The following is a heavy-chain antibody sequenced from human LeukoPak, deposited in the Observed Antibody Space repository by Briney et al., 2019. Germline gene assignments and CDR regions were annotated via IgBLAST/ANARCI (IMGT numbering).Heavy chain of an antibody. CDR2: IKQDGSEK. D-gene: IGHD3-10*01. V-gene: IGHV3-7*01. CDR1: GFTFNTYW. Sequence: GGSLRLSCAASGFTFNTYWMSWVRQAPGKGLEWVGNIKQDGSEKNYMDSVKGRFTIPRDNAKNSLYLQMNSLRAEDTAVYYCARDSATKVRGPVIGSTDFWGQGTLVTVSS. CDR3: ARDSATKVRGPVIGSTDF. J-gene: IGHJ4*02.